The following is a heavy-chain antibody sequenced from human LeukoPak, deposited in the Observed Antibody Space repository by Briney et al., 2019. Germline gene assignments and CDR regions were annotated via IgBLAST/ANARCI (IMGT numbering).Heavy chain of an antibody. CDR1: GYTFTGYY. V-gene: IGHV1-2*02. CDR3: ARLGRIAAAGARDWFDP. Sequence: APVKVSCKASGYTFTGYYMHWVRQAPGQGLEWMGWINPNSGGTNYAQKFQGRVTMTRDTSISTAYMELSRLRSDDTAVYYCARLGRIAAAGARDWFDPWGQGTLVTVSS. J-gene: IGHJ5*02. CDR2: INPNSGGT. D-gene: IGHD6-13*01.